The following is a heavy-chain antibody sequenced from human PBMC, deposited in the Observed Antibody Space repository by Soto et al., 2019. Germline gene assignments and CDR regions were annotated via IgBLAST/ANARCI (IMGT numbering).Heavy chain of an antibody. CDR2: ISYDGSNK. Sequence: QVQLVESGGGVVQPGRSLRLSCAASGFTFSSYGMHWVRQAPGKGLEWVAVISYDGSNKYYADSVKGRFTISRDNSKNPLYLQMNSLRSEDKAVYYCAKGGVLGSTFGYWGQGTLVTVSS. CDR3: AKGGVLGSTFGY. D-gene: IGHD3-16*01. CDR1: GFTFSSYG. V-gene: IGHV3-30*18. J-gene: IGHJ4*02.